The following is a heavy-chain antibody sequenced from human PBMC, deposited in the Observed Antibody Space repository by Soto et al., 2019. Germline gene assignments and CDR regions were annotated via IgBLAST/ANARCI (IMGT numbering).Heavy chain of an antibody. CDR1: GFTVSNNY. V-gene: IGHV3-53*01. J-gene: IGHJ4*02. Sequence: GGSLRLSCAASGFTVSNNYMTWVRQAPGKGLEWVSVIYSGGSTYYADSVKGRFTISRDNSKNTLYLQMNSLRAEDTAVYYCATRTVAGTIVDSWGQGTLVTVSS. CDR2: IYSGGST. D-gene: IGHD6-19*01. CDR3: ATRTVAGTIVDS.